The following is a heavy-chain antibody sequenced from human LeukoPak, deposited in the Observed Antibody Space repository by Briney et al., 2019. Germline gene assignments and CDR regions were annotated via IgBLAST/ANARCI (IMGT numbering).Heavy chain of an antibody. D-gene: IGHD2-21*02. CDR1: RLTFSDXS. J-gene: IGHJ2*01. CDR3: ARVAYCGGDCYHSEGRRNWYFDL. V-gene: IGHV3-21*01. Sequence: GGSLRLSCAASRLTFSDXSMXWVRQAPGXXXXXXXXXXXXXXXXYYADSVKGRFTISRDNAKNSLYLQMNSLRAEXTAVYYCARVAYCGGDCYHSEGRRNWYFDLWGRGTLVTVSS. CDR2: XXXXXXXX.